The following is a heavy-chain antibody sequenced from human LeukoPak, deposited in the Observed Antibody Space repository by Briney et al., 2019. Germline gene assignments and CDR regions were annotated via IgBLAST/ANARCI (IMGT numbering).Heavy chain of an antibody. CDR1: GFTFSNYA. J-gene: IGHJ6*02. CDR3: AGKHEQQLVLDYYYGMDV. Sequence: GGSLRLSCAASGFTFSNYAMHWVRQAPGKGLEWVAFIRYDGSNTYYADSVKGRFTISRDNSKNTLYLQMNSLRAEDTAVYYCAGKHEQQLVLDYYYGMDVWGQGTTVTVSS. CDR2: IRYDGSNT. V-gene: IGHV3-30*02. D-gene: IGHD6-13*01.